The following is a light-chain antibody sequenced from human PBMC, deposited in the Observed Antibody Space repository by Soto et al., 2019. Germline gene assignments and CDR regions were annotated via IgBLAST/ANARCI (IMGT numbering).Light chain of an antibody. CDR1: ENINNR. Sequence: EVVMTQSPATLSVSPGERATLSCRASENINNRLAWYQQTPGQAPRLLIYGASTRATGIPARFSGSGSGTEFTLTISSLQSEDFAVYYCQQSNDWWTFGQGTKVDIK. CDR3: QQSNDWWT. J-gene: IGKJ1*01. V-gene: IGKV3-15*01. CDR2: GAS.